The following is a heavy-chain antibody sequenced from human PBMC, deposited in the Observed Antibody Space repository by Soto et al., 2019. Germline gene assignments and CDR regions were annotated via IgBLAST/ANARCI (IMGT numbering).Heavy chain of an antibody. CDR1: GFTFISYS. D-gene: IGHD3-3*01. J-gene: IGHJ6*02. V-gene: IGHV3-21*01. CDR3: ARESCDFGSGRKPPMYV. CDR2: ISSSSSYI. Sequence: PGGSLRLSCAASGFTFISYSMNWVLQAPGKGLEWVSSISSSSSYIYYADSVKGRFTISRDNAKNSLYLQMNSLRAEDTAVYYCARESCDFGSGRKPPMYVCGQGTTVTVSS.